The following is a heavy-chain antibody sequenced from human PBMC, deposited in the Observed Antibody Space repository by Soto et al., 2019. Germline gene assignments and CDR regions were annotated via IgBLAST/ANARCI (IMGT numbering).Heavy chain of an antibody. J-gene: IGHJ5*02. CDR2: IYHSGST. Sequence: SETLSLTCAVSGGSISSSNWWSWVRQPPGKGLEWIGEIYHSGSTNYNPSLKSRVTISVDKSKNQFSLKLSSVTAADTAVYYCARGGYSSGWSRDEARFDPWGQGTLVTVS. CDR3: ARGGYSSGWSRDEARFDP. D-gene: IGHD6-19*01. CDR1: GGSISSSNW. V-gene: IGHV4-4*02.